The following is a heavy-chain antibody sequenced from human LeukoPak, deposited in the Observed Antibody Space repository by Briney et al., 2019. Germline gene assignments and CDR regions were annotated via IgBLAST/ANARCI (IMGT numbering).Heavy chain of an antibody. CDR1: GFTFSSYG. CDR3: ARGPNSNWSGLDF. CDR2: IRYDGSNK. J-gene: IGHJ4*02. D-gene: IGHD6-6*01. Sequence: GGSLRLSCAASGFTFSSYGMHWVRQAPGKGLEWVAVIRYDGSNKNYADSVKGRFTISRDNSKNTLYLQVNNLRAEDTAVYYCARGPNSNWSGLDFWGQGTLLTVSS. V-gene: IGHV3-33*01.